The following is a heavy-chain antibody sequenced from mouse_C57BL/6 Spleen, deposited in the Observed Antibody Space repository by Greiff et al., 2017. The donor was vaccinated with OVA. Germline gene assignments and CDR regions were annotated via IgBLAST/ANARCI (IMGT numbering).Heavy chain of an antibody. D-gene: IGHD2-4*01. Sequence: VQLQQSGPELVKPGASVKISCKASGYAFSSSWMNWVKQRPGKGLEWIGRIYPGDGDTNYNGKFKGKATLTADKSSSTAYMQLSSLTSEDSAVYFCAKDYDGLWYFDVWGTGTTVTVSS. J-gene: IGHJ1*03. CDR1: GYAFSSSW. CDR3: AKDYDGLWYFDV. CDR2: IYPGDGDT. V-gene: IGHV1-82*01.